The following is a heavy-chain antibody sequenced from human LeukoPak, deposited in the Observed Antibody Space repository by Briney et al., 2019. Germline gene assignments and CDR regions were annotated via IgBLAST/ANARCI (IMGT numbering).Heavy chain of an antibody. D-gene: IGHD4-11*01. J-gene: IGHJ4*02. CDR2: TSFDGSDK. CDR3: AKDRAYSSYFGH. Sequence: PGGSLRLSCAASRFTLSNYVIHWVRPAPGKGLGWVTMTSFDGSDKYYADSLNGRFTISRDNSKNTVYLQMNSLRPEDTAVYYCAKDRAYSSYFGHWGQGTLVTVSA. V-gene: IGHV3-30*18. CDR1: RFTLSNYV.